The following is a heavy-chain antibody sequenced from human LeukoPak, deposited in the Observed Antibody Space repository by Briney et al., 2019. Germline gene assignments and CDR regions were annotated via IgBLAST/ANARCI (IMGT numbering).Heavy chain of an antibody. D-gene: IGHD2-2*01. J-gene: IGHJ4*02. V-gene: IGHV1-18*01. CDR3: ARGSGYCSSTSCSDFDY. CDR1: GFTFTSYG. CDR2: ISAYNGNT. Sequence: ASVKVSCKASGFTFTSYGISWVRQAPGQGLEWMGWISAYNGNTNYAQKVQGRVTMTTDTSTSTAYMELRSLRSDDTAVYYCARGSGYCSSTSCSDFDYWGQGTLVTVSS.